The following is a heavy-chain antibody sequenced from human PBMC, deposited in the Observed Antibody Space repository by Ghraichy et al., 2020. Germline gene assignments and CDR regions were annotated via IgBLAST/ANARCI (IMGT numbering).Heavy chain of an antibody. CDR2: IKQDGSEK. J-gene: IGHJ2*01. V-gene: IGHV3-7*01. D-gene: IGHD1-1*01. Sequence: GGSLRLSCAASGFTFSSYWMKWVRQAPGKGLEWLANIKQDGSEKFYVDSVKGRFTISRDNAKNSLYLQMNSLRADDTAVYYCAREPIKRRFFDPWGRGTLVTVSS. CDR1: GFTFSSYW. CDR3: AREPIKRRFFDP.